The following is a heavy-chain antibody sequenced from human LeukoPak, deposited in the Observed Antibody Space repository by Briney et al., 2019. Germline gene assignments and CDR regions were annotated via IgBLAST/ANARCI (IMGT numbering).Heavy chain of an antibody. V-gene: IGHV1-69-2*01. CDR1: GYTFTDYY. CDR2: VDPEDGET. CDR3: ATDSGAARPYYYYYYMDV. Sequence: ASVKISCKVSGYTFTDYYMHWVQQAPGKGLEWMGLVDPEDGETIYAEKFQGRVTITADTFTDTAYMELSSLRSEDTAVYYCATDSGAARPYYYYYYMDVWGKGTTVTVSS. D-gene: IGHD6-6*01. J-gene: IGHJ6*03.